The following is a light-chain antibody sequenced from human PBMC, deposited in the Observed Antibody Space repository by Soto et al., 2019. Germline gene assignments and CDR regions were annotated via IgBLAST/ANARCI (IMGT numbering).Light chain of an antibody. Sequence: QSVLTQPASVSGSPGQSITISCTGTSSDVGGYNYVSWYQHHPGEAPKLMIFEVTKRPSGVSSRFSGSKSGNMASLTISGLQSEDEADYFCNSYTTSATYVFGSGTKLTVL. J-gene: IGLJ1*01. CDR3: NSYTTSATYV. CDR1: SSDVGGYNY. CDR2: EVT. V-gene: IGLV2-14*01.